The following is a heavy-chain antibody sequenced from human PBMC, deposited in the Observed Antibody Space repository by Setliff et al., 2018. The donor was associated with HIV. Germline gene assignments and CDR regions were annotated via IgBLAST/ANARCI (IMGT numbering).Heavy chain of an antibody. J-gene: IGHJ4*02. CDR3: VRDQNTPSRCRSKTCINPGDY. Sequence: GGSLRLSCAASGFSLSYHGMHWVRQAPGKGLEWVAIIWYDGSNEYYADSVKGRFTISRDNSKNTLYLQMDSLRAEDTAVHYCVRDQNTPSRCRSKTCINPGDYWGLGTLVTVSS. CDR1: GFSLSYHG. V-gene: IGHV3-33*01. D-gene: IGHD2-2*01. CDR2: IWYDGSNE.